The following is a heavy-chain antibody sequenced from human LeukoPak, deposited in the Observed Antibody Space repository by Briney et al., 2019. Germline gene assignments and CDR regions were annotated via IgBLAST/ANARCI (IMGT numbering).Heavy chain of an antibody. J-gene: IGHJ3*02. V-gene: IGHV3-7*01. D-gene: IGHD3-22*01. CDR2: IKMDGSEK. Sequence: GRSQRPSCGASGFTLSSSWMSWARQAPGRGMGWEAYIKMDGSEKYYVDSVKGRFTISRDNAKNSLYLQMNSLRAEDTAVYYCARVVGTSSARRAFDIWGQGTMVTVSS. CDR1: GFTLSSSW. CDR3: ARVVGTSSARRAFDI.